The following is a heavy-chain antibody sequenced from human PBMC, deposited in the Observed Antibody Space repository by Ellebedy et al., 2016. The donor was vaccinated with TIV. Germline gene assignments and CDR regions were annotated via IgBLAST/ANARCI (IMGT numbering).Heavy chain of an antibody. CDR2: INPNRGDT. CDR1: GYTFTGSY. D-gene: IGHD3-10*01. V-gene: IGHV1-2*02. J-gene: IGHJ4*02. CDR3: ARVGSGMVRGVKRFFDY. Sequence: AASVKVSCKASGYTFTGSYIHWVRQAPGQGLQWMGWINPNRGDTNYAQKFQGRVTMTRDTSISTAYMELSRLRSDDTALYYCARVGSGMVRGVKRFFDYWGQGTLVTVSS.